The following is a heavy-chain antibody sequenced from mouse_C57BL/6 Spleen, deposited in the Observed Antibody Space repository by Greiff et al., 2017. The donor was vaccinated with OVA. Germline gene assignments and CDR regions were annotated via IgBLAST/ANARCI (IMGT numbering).Heavy chain of an antibody. J-gene: IGHJ3*01. D-gene: IGHD1-1*02. CDR3: AREGGKGGFAY. V-gene: IGHV5-17*01. CDR1: GFTFSDYG. Sequence: DVKLQESGGGLVKPGGSLKLSCAASGFTFSDYGMHWVRQAPERGLGGVAYSRSGSSTIYYADTVKGRFTISRDNAKNTLFLQMTSLRSEDTAMYYCAREGGKGGFAYWGQGTLVTVSA. CDR2: SRSGSSTI.